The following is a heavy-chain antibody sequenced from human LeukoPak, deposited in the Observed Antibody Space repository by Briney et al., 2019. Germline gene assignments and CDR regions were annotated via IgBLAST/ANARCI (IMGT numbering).Heavy chain of an antibody. J-gene: IGHJ5*02. Sequence: SQTLSLTCTVSGGSISSGGYYWSWIRQHPGKDLEWIGYIYYSGRTYYNPSPKSRITISVDTPKNQFSLRLSSVTAADTAVYYCARLYSSRDNWFDPWGQGTLVTVSS. V-gene: IGHV4-31*03. D-gene: IGHD2-2*01. CDR2: IYYSGRT. CDR1: GGSISSGGYY. CDR3: ARLYSSRDNWFDP.